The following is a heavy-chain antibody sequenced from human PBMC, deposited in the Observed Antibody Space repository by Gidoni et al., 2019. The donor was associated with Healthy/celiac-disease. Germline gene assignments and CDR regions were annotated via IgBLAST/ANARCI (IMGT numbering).Heavy chain of an antibody. D-gene: IGHD6-19*01. V-gene: IGHV2-70*04. CDR2: IDWDDDK. CDR3: ARMGSSGWSDY. Sequence: QVTLKESGPALVKPTQTLTLTSTFSGFSLSTSGMRVSWIRQPPGKALEWLARIDWDDDKFYSTSLKTRLTISKDTSKNQVVLTMTNMDPVDTATYYCARMGSSGWSDYWGQGTLVTVSS. J-gene: IGHJ4*02. CDR1: GFSLSTSGMR.